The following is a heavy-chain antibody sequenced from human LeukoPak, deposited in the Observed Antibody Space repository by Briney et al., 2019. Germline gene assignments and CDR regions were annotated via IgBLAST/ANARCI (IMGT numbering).Heavy chain of an antibody. CDR1: GFTFSSYA. CDR3: ARATYAGPFDY. CDR2: ISSNGGST. D-gene: IGHD2-2*01. Sequence: GGSLRLSCAASGFTFSSYAMHWVRQAPGKGLEYVSAISSNGGSTYYANSVKGRFTISRDNSKNTLYLQMGSLRAEDMAVYYCARATYAGPFDYWGQGTLVTVSS. J-gene: IGHJ4*02. V-gene: IGHV3-64*01.